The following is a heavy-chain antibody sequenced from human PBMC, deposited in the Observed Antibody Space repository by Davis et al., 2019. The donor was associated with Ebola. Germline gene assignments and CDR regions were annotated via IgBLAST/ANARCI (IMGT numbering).Heavy chain of an antibody. J-gene: IGHJ6*02. CDR2: IGVNAVET. CDR3: GPTGRLTYGIDV. D-gene: IGHD1-26*01. Sequence: GESLRLSCAASGFTFSDYPMTWIRQSSGKGLEWVSTIGVNAVETFYADSVKGRFTISRDNSKNTVYLQMNSLRDEDTAVYFCGPTGRLTYGIDVWGQGTTVTVSS. CDR1: GFTFSDYP. V-gene: IGHV3-23*01.